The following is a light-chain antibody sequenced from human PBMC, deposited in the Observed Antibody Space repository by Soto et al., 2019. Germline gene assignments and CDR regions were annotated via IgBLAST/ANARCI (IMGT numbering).Light chain of an antibody. CDR3: SSYAGSYTFDV. V-gene: IGLV2-8*01. CDR1: SSDVGGYNY. CDR2: EVN. J-gene: IGLJ1*01. Sequence: QSVLTQPPSASGSPGQSVAISCTGTSSDVGGYNYVSWYQQHPGKAPKLMIYEVNKRPSGVPDRFSGSKSGNTASLTVSGLQAEDEADYYCSSYAGSYTFDVFGTGTKVTVL.